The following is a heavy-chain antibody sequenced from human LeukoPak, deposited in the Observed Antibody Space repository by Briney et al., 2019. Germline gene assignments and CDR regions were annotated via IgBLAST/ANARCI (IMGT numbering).Heavy chain of an antibody. Sequence: SETLSLTCAVYGGSFSGYYWSWIRQPPGKGLEWIGEINHSGSTNYNPSLKSRVTISVDTSKNQFSLKLSSVTAADTAVYYCARRRLITMVRGVNDYWGQGTLVTVSS. D-gene: IGHD3-10*01. J-gene: IGHJ4*02. CDR1: GGSFSGYY. V-gene: IGHV4-34*01. CDR2: INHSGST. CDR3: ARRRLITMVRGVNDY.